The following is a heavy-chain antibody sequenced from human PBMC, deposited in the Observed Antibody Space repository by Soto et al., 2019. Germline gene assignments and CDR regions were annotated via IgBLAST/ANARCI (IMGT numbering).Heavy chain of an antibody. D-gene: IGHD5-18*01. CDR3: ARGGTTMVLGPVDY. CDR1: GGSVSRGPYY. Sequence: SETLSLTCAVSGGSVSRGPYYYSWIRQPPGKGLEWIGYIYFSGSTNYNPSLKSRVTISLDTSKNQFSLKLSSVTAADTAVYYCARGGTTMVLGPVDYWGQGILVTSPQ. V-gene: IGHV4-61*01. J-gene: IGHJ4*02. CDR2: IYFSGST.